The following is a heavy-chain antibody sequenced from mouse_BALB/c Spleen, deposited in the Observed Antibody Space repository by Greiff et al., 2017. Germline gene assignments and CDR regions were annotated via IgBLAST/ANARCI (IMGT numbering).Heavy chain of an antibody. J-gene: IGHJ4*01. CDR3: ARYYYGYDDAMDY. CDR1: GYSITSDYA. D-gene: IGHD2-2*01. V-gene: IGHV3-2*02. Sequence: EVKLEESGPGLVKPSQSLSLTCTVTGYSITSDYAWNWIRQFPGNKLEWMGYISYSGSTSYNPSLKSRISITRDTSKNQFFLQLNSVTTEDTATYYCARYYYGYDDAMDYWGQGTSVTVSS. CDR2: ISYSGST.